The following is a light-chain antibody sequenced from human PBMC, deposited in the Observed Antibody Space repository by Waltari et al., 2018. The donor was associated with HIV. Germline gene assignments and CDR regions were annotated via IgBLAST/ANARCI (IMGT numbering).Light chain of an antibody. Sequence: QLTQSPSSLSASLGDKVTITCRASQNIKTFLNWYQLRPGKAPRLLIYGVSGLPTGVPSRFTCGGSGADFTLTINNLQPEDFASYFCQQTYSVSITFGPGTRVEI. V-gene: IGKV1-39*01. CDR3: QQTYSVSIT. CDR1: QNIKTF. CDR2: GVS. J-gene: IGKJ5*01.